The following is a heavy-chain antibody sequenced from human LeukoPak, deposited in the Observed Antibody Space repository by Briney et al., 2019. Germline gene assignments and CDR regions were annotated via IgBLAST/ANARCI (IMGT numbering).Heavy chain of an antibody. CDR2: IIPIFGTA. J-gene: IGHJ4*02. V-gene: IGHV1-69*13. CDR1: GGTFSSYA. CDR3: ARPDEDRGYSYGYNY. Sequence: SVKVSCKASGGTFSSYAISWVRQAPGQGLEWMGGIIPIFGTADYAQKFQGRVTITADESTSTAYMELSSLRSEVTAVYYCARPDEDRGYSYGYNYWGQGTLVTVSS. D-gene: IGHD5-18*01.